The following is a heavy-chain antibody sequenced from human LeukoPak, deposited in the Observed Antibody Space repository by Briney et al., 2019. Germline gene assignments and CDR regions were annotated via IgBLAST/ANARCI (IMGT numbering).Heavy chain of an antibody. Sequence: GGSLRLSCAASGFTFSDYAMTWVRQAPGKGLEWVSGISGNGVSTYYADSVKGRFTTSRDNSKNTQDLQMNSLRAEDTAVYYCAKDNSGGYYSLCAFDIWGQGTMVTVSS. CDR1: GFTFSDYA. CDR3: AKDNSGGYYSLCAFDI. CDR2: ISGNGVST. D-gene: IGHD1-26*01. J-gene: IGHJ3*02. V-gene: IGHV3-23*01.